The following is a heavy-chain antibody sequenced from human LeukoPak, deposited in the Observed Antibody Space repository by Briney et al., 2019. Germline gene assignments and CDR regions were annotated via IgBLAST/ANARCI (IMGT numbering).Heavy chain of an antibody. CDR1: GFTFSSYS. D-gene: IGHD2-2*01. J-gene: IGHJ6*02. CDR2: ISGSSTYI. V-gene: IGHV3-21*01. Sequence: PGGSLRLSCTASGFTFSSYSMNWVRQAPGVGLEWVSSISGSSTYIYHADSLKGRFTISRDNAKNSLFLQMNSLRAEDTAVYYCARELRGGPAATYYYYGMDVWGQGTTVTVSS. CDR3: ARELRGGPAATYYYYGMDV.